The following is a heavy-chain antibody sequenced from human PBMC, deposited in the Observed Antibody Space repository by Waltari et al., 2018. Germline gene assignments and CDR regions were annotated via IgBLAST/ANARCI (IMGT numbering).Heavy chain of an antibody. V-gene: IGHV4-34*01. CDR3: ARGGRGYSSSWENWFDP. CDR1: GGSFSGYY. CDR2: INQSGST. D-gene: IGHD6-13*01. J-gene: IGHJ5*02. Sequence: QVQLQQWGAGLLKPSETLSLTCAVYGGSFSGYYWSWIRQPPGKGLEWIGEINQSGSTNYNPSLKSRVTRSVDTSKNQCSLKLSSVTAADTAGYYCARGGRGYSSSWENWFDPWGQGTLVTVSS.